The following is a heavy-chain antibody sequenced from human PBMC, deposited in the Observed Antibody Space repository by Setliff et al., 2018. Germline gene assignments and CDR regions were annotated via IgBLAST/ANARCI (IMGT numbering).Heavy chain of an antibody. CDR2: IKEDGSEK. J-gene: IGHJ4*02. CDR1: RFTFSNYW. CDR3: VRDPHFDS. V-gene: IGHV3-7*01. Sequence: GSLRLSCAASRFTFSNYWMSWVRQAPGKGLEWVANIKEDGSEKYYVDSVKGRFTISRDNAKNSLDLQMNSLRGEDTAVYYCVRDPHFDSWGQGTLVTVLL.